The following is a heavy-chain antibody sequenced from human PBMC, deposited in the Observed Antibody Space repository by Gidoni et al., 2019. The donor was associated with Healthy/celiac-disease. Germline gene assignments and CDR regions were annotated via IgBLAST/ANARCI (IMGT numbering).Heavy chain of an antibody. J-gene: IGHJ6*02. D-gene: IGHD2-2*01. Sequence: EVQLVESGGGLVQPGGSLRLSCAASGFTFSSYEMNWVRQAPGKGLEWVSYISSSGSTIYYADSVKGRFTISRDNAKNSLYLQMNSLRAEDTAVYYCARDSRGFYANYYYYGMDVWGQGTTVTVSS. V-gene: IGHV3-48*03. CDR2: ISSSGSTI. CDR1: GFTFSSYE. CDR3: ARDSRGFYANYYYYGMDV.